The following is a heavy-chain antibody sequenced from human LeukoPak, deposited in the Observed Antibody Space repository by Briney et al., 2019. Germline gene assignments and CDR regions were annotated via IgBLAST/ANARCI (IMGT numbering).Heavy chain of an antibody. D-gene: IGHD3-9*01. V-gene: IGHV4-59*01. CDR2: INYSGST. J-gene: IGHJ4*02. CDR1: GGSISRYY. CDR3: ALSGEDFDWLWFDY. Sequence: LATLSLTCTVPGGSISRYYWSWIRQPPGKGLEWIGYINYSGSTTYNASPKSPVTISLETSKNQFSLKLSSVTAADTAVYYCALSGEDFDWLWFDYWGQGTLVTVSS.